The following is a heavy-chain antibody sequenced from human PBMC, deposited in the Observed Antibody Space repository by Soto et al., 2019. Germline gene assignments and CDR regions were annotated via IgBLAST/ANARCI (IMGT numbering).Heavy chain of an antibody. J-gene: IGHJ4*02. CDR3: AIIRDDY. CDR2: IIPIINLV. V-gene: IGHV1-69*02. CDR1: AFDSKT. Sequence: QVRLVQSGAEVMKPGSSVKVSCKASAFDSKTISWVRQAPGQGLEWMGRIIPIINLVNYARNFQGRVTITADKSTNTAYMELSSLRSEDTAVYYCAIIRDDYWGQGTLVTVTS.